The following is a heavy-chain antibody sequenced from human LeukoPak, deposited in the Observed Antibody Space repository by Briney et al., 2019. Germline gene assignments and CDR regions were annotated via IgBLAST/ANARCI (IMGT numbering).Heavy chain of an antibody. Sequence: SETQSLICSVSGGSISGYYWSWIRQPAGKGLEWIGRIYTSGSTNYNPSLKSRVTMSVDTSKNQFSLKLSYVTAADTAVYYCARVDVFGVVSSDYYYYYMDVWGKGTTVTVSS. CDR2: IYTSGST. CDR3: ARVDVFGVVSSDYYYYYMDV. J-gene: IGHJ6*03. V-gene: IGHV4-4*07. CDR1: GGSISGYY. D-gene: IGHD3-3*01.